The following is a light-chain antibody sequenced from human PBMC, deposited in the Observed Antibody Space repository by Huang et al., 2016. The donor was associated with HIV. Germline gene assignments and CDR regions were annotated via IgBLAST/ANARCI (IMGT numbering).Light chain of an antibody. Sequence: EIVLTQSPDTLSLSPGESGALSCRASHNVTNDYLAVYQHKSGQAPRLLIYGSAGRATGTPARFSGSGSGTDFSLTIDAVEPEDFVLYYCQQYSSSPWTFGPGTKLEIK. CDR2: GSA. CDR3: QQYSSSPWT. V-gene: IGKV3-20*01. CDR1: HNVTNDY. J-gene: IGKJ3*01.